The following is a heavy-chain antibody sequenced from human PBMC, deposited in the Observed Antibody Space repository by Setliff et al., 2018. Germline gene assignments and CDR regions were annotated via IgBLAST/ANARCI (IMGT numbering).Heavy chain of an antibody. J-gene: IGHJ5*02. Sequence: SETLSLTCNVSGGSVSSTSHYWGWIRQPPGKGMEWIGSVYYSGSTDYNPSLKSRVTISLDKSRNQFSLHLNSVTASDTAVYYCARASYGWGSHYKIKWFDPWGQGTLVTVSS. V-gene: IGHV4-39*07. CDR3: ARASYGWGSHYKIKWFDP. CDR1: GGSVSSTSHY. CDR2: VYYSGST. D-gene: IGHD3-10*01.